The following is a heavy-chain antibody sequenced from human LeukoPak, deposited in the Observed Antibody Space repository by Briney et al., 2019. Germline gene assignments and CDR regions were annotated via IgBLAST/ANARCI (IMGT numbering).Heavy chain of an antibody. Sequence: GGSLRLSCAASGFTFSGSAMHWVRQASGKGLEWVGRIRSKANSYATAYAASVKGRFTISRDDSKNTAYLQMNSLKTEDTAVYYCTRPLRGSGSGVRDYWGQGTLVTVSS. V-gene: IGHV3-73*01. J-gene: IGHJ4*02. CDR1: GFTFSGSA. D-gene: IGHD3-10*01. CDR2: IRSKANSYAT. CDR3: TRPLRGSGSGVRDY.